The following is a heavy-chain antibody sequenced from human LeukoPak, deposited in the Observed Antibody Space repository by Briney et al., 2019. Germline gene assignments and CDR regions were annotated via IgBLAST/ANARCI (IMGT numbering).Heavy chain of an antibody. J-gene: IGHJ4*02. CDR2: ISESGTNI. CDR3: ASSPSAGPLDF. Sequence: GGSLRLSCAASGFTIRDSYMTWIRQAPGKGLEWVSYISESGTNIHYADSVRGRFTISRDTAGNSVYLEMNSLRVDDTAVYYCASSPSAGPLDFWGQGTLVTVFS. CDR1: GFTIRDSY. D-gene: IGHD3-10*01. V-gene: IGHV3-11*01.